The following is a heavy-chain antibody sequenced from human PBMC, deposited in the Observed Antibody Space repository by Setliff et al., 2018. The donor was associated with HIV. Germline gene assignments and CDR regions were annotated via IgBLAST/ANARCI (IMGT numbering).Heavy chain of an antibody. V-gene: IGHV3-33*01. CDR3: ARYSSDWHTFDY. D-gene: IGHD6-25*01. J-gene: IGHJ4*02. CDR2: IWYDGSNQ. CDR1: GFTFSNYG. Sequence: GESLKISCAASGFTFSNYGMHWVRQAPGKGLEWVAVIWYDGSNQNYADSVKGRLTVSRDNSNNTMYLQMNSLTPEDTAVYHCARYSSDWHTFDYWGQGTLVTVSS.